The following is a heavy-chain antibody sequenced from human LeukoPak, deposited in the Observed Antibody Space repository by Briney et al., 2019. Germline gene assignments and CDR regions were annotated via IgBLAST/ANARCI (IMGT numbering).Heavy chain of an antibody. CDR3: ARGTPPSSSCYDY. D-gene: IGHD6-13*01. CDR1: GGSISNSSYY. J-gene: IGHJ4*02. V-gene: IGHV4-39*07. Sequence: SETLSLICTVSGGSISNSSYYWGWIRQPPGKGLEWIGSMYYSGSTYYNPSLKSRVTISIDTSKNQFSLKLNSVTAADAAVYYCARGTPPSSSCYDYWGQGTLVTVSS. CDR2: MYYSGST.